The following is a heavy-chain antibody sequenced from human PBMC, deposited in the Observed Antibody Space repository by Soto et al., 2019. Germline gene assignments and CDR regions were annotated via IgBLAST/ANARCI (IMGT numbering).Heavy chain of an antibody. CDR1: GYTFNTFG. CDR2: VSPNTGDI. CDR3: ARDWYSNSADPTWFDR. V-gene: IGHV1-18*01. D-gene: IGHD6-6*01. Sequence: ASVKVSCKASGYTFNTFGIGWVRQAPGQGLEYMAWVSPNTGDIEYDQKFRGRVTVTTDTSTSTAYMELKNLRADDTAVYYCARDWYSNSADPTWFDRWG. J-gene: IGHJ5*02.